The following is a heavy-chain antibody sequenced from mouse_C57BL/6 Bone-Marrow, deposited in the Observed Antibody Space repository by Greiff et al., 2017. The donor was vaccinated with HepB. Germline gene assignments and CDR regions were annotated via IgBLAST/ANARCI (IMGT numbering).Heavy chain of an antibody. CDR1: GYTFTSYW. V-gene: IGHV1-61*01. Sequence: QVQLQQPGAELVRPGSSVKLSCKASGYTFTSYWMDWVKQRPGQGLEWIGNIYPSDSETHYNQKFKDKATLTVDKSSSTAYMQLSSQTSEDSAVYYCALYYGSFFDYWGQGTTLTVSS. CDR2: IYPSDSET. J-gene: IGHJ2*01. CDR3: ALYYGSFFDY. D-gene: IGHD2-2*01.